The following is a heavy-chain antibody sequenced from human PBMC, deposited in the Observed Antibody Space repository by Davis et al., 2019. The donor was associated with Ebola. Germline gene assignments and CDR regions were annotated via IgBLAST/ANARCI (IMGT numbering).Heavy chain of an antibody. J-gene: IGHJ4*02. V-gene: IGHV1-2*06. CDR2: INPNSGGT. D-gene: IGHD5-18*01. CDR3: ARGLEQYSYGPRVDY. Sequence: ASVKVSCKASGYTFTGYYIHWVRQAPGQGLEWMGRINPNSGGTNYAQKFQGRVTMTRDTSISTAYMELSRLRSDDTAVYYCARGLEQYSYGPRVDYWGQGTLVTVSS. CDR1: GYTFTGYY.